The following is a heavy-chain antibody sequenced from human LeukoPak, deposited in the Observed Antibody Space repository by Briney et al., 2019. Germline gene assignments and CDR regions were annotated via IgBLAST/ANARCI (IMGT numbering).Heavy chain of an antibody. Sequence: SETLSLTCAVYGGSCSGYYWSWIRQPPGKGLEWIGEINHSGSTNYNPSLKSRVTISVDMSKNQFSLKLSSVTAADTAVYYCARGRGIVAAGTRRPGWFDPWGQGTLVTVSS. J-gene: IGHJ5*02. CDR3: ARGRGIVAAGTRRPGWFDP. D-gene: IGHD6-13*01. V-gene: IGHV4-34*01. CDR1: GGSCSGYY. CDR2: INHSGST.